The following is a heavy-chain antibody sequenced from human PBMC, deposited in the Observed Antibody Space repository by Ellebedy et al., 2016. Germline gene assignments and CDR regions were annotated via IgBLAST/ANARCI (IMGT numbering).Heavy chain of an antibody. CDR2: IDHTGNT. Sequence: SETLSLTCAVYGESLSGYYWSWIRQPPGKGLEWIGEIDHTGNTNYNPSLKSRVTISVDTSKNQFSLNLTSVTAADTAVYYCARVRRDYYYGMDVWGQGTTVTVSS. V-gene: IGHV4-34*01. D-gene: IGHD3-10*01. CDR1: GESLSGYY. CDR3: ARVRRDYYYGMDV. J-gene: IGHJ6*02.